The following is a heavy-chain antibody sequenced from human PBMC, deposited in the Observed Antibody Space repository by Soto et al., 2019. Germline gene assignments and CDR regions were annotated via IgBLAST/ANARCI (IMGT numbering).Heavy chain of an antibody. J-gene: IGHJ6*02. V-gene: IGHV3-74*01. Sequence: GGSLRLSCAASGFTFSSYWMHWVRQAPGKGLVWVSRINSDGSSTSYADSVKGRFTISSDNAKNTLYLQMNSLRAEDTAVYYCARWDRIAARGRSRGMDVWGQGTTVTVSS. CDR3: ARWDRIAARGRSRGMDV. CDR2: INSDGSST. CDR1: GFTFSSYW. D-gene: IGHD6-6*01.